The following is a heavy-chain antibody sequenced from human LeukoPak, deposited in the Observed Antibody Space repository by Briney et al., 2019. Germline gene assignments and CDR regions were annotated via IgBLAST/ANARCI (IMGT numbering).Heavy chain of an antibody. J-gene: IGHJ4*02. CDR2: IYKSGNT. CDR1: GGSISNYY. V-gene: IGHV4-59*01. Sequence: SETLSLTCTVPGGSISNYYWSWIRQPPGKGLEWIGYIYKSGNTNYNPSLKSRVTTSVDTSKNQFSLNLSSVTAADTAAYYCARGSRNSVDYWGQGTLVTVSS. D-gene: IGHD4-23*01. CDR3: ARGSRNSVDY.